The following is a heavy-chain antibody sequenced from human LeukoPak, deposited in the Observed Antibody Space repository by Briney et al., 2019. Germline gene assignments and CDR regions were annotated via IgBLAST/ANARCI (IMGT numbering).Heavy chain of an antibody. CDR3: ARDRGAYNWFDP. CDR1: GGSISSYY. CDR2: IYYSGST. J-gene: IGHJ5*02. V-gene: IGHV4-59*01. D-gene: IGHD3-10*01. Sequence: SETLSLTCTVSGGSISSYYWSWIRQPPGKGLEWIGYIYYSGSTNYNPFLKSRVTISVDTSKNQFSLKLSSVTAADTAVYYCARDRGAYNWFDPWGQGTLVTVSS.